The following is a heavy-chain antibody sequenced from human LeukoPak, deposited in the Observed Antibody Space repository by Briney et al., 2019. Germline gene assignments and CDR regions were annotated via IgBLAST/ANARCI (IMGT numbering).Heavy chain of an antibody. V-gene: IGHV3-30*02. Sequence: GGSLRLSCAASGVTFSNSGMHWVRQAPGKGLEWVAYIGHDGSNKFYAESVKGRFTISGDNSMDTAYLQMNSLKTEDTAAYYCAREGSASSGRLDYWGQGTLVTVSS. J-gene: IGHJ4*02. CDR2: IGHDGSNK. D-gene: IGHD6-19*01. CDR1: GVTFSNSG. CDR3: AREGSASSGRLDY.